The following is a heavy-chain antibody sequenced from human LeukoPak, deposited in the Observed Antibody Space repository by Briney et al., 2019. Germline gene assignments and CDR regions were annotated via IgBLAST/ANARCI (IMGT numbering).Heavy chain of an antibody. J-gene: IGHJ4*02. CDR3: ASGRLYDILTGYSPYYFDY. CDR1: GGSISSYY. Sequence: SETLSLTCTVSGGSISSYYWSWIRQPPGKGLEWIGYIYYSGSTNYNPSLKSRVTISVDTSKNQFSLKLSSVTAADTAVYYCASGRLYDILTGYSPYYFDYWGQGTLVTVSS. CDR2: IYYSGST. V-gene: IGHV4-59*01. D-gene: IGHD3-9*01.